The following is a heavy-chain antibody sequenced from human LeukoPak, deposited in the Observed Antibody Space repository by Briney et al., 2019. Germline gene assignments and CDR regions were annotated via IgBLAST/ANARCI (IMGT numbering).Heavy chain of an antibody. J-gene: IGHJ6*03. V-gene: IGHV4-34*01. D-gene: IGHD3-9*01. Sequence: SETPSLTCAVYGGSFSGYYWSWIRQPPGKGLEWIGEINHSGSTNYNPSLKSRVTISVDTSKNQFSLKLSSVTAADTAVYYCARERGSRGYDILTGYSYYYYYYVDVWGKGTTVTVSS. CDR3: ARERGSRGYDILTGYSYYYYYYVDV. CDR1: GGSFSGYY. CDR2: INHSGST.